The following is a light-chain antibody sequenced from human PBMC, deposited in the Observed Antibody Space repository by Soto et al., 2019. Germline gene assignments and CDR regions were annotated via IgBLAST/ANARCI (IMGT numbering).Light chain of an antibody. CDR2: DAS. Sequence: EIVLTQSPATLSLSPGEGATLSCRASQGISSYLAWYQQKPGQAPRLLIYDASNRATGVPARFSGFGSGADFTLTITGLEPEDFAVYYCQQRSNWPLTFGGGTKVEIK. J-gene: IGKJ4*01. V-gene: IGKV3D-11*01. CDR3: QQRSNWPLT. CDR1: QGISSY.